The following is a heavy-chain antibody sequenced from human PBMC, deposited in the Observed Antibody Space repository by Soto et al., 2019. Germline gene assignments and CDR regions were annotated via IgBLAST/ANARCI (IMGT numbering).Heavy chain of an antibody. CDR2: IKSETDGGTT. CDR3: TTDDCIWGTYRYRWAY. V-gene: IGHV3-15*01. J-gene: IGHJ4*02. CDR1: GFTFSHSW. Sequence: VQLVESGGGLVKPGGSLRLSCTASGFTFSHSWMSWVRQFPGKGLEWVARIKSETDGGTTDYAAPVEGRFTISRDDSKNMLFLQMNSLRTEDTAVYYCTTDDCIWGTYRYRWAYWGLGTLVTVSS. D-gene: IGHD3-16*02.